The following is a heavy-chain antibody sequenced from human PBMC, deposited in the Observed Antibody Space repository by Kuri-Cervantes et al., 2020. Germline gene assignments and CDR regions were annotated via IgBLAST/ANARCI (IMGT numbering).Heavy chain of an antibody. Sequence: GESLKISCTASGFAFSNHAMHWVRQAPGKGLEWVAFISYDGNDKYYADSVKGRFTISRDNAKNSLYLQMNSLRAEDTALYYCAKDKTYIPQAFDIWGQGTMVTVSS. CDR2: ISYDGNDK. CDR3: AKDKTYIPQAFDI. CDR1: GFAFSNHA. V-gene: IGHV3-30*01. J-gene: IGHJ3*02.